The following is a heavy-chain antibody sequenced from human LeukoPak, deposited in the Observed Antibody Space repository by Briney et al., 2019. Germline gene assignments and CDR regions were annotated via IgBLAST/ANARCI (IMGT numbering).Heavy chain of an antibody. CDR2: IYVGDFDT. V-gene: IGHV5-51*01. CDR3: ARAWELYWFDP. J-gene: IGHJ5*02. D-gene: IGHD1-26*01. Sequence: GESLKISCKGSGYDFTNYWIGWVRQMPGKGLEWMGIIYVGDFDTRYSPSFQGQVTVSADKSVSTAYLQWSSLKASDTAMYYCARAWELYWFDPWGQGTLVTVSS. CDR1: GYDFTNYW.